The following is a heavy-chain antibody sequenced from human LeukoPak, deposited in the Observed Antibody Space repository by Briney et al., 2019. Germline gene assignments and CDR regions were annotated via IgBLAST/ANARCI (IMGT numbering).Heavy chain of an antibody. J-gene: IGHJ2*01. Sequence: GGSLRLSCAASGFTVRIEYMSWVRQAPGKGLEWVSIIHSGGITYYADSVKGRFIISRENSKNTLYLQMNTLRAEDTAVYHCAKHSNLPGHWYLDVWGRGTQVTVSS. CDR3: AKHSNLPGHWYLDV. V-gene: IGHV3-66*04. D-gene: IGHD3-3*02. CDR1: GFTVRIEY. CDR2: IHSGGIT.